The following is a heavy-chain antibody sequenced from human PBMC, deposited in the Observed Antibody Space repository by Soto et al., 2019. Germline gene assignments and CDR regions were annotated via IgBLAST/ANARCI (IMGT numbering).Heavy chain of an antibody. D-gene: IGHD2-2*01. V-gene: IGHV4-31*01. CDR1: DGSSSRGGDC. J-gene: IGHJ6*01. CDR2: LVXRGSP. Sequence: VSDGSSSRGGDCWSRNKQHPGQGLEWIGYLVXRGSPYYNRSLQSPVTISVXTSKNQFSLKLSSVPAADTAVYYCARAGGVVPAAQDYYYYYGMDVGGQGTTVSLSS. CDR3: ARAGGVVPAAQDYYYYYGMDV.